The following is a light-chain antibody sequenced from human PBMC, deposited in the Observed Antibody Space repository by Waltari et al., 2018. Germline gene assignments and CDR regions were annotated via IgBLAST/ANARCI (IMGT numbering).Light chain of an antibody. CDR1: SAHSSYA. CDR2: LNSDGSH. J-gene: IGLJ2*01. CDR3: QTWGTGIVV. V-gene: IGLV4-69*01. Sequence: QLVLTQSPSASASLGASVKLTSPLSSAHSSYAIAWHQQQPEKGPRYLMKLNSDGSHSKGDGIPDRFSGSSSGAERYLTISSLQSEDEADYYCQTWGTGIVVFGGGTKLTVL.